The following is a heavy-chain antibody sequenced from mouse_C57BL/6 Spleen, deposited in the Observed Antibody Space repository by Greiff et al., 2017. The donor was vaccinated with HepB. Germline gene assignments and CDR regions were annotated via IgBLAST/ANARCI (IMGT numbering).Heavy chain of an antibody. CDR1: GYTFTDYY. Sequence: QVQLQQSGAELVRPGASVKLSCKASGYTFTDYYINWVKQRPGQGLEWIARIYPGSGNTYYNEKFKGKATLTAEKSSSTAYMQLSSLTSEDSAVYFCARGGIWYFDVWGTGTTVTVSS. J-gene: IGHJ1*03. V-gene: IGHV1-76*01. CDR2: IYPGSGNT. CDR3: ARGGIWYFDV.